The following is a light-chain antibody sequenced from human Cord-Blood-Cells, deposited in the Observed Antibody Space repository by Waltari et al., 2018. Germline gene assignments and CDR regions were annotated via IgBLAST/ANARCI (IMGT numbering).Light chain of an antibody. J-gene: IGLJ3*02. CDR2: EGS. CDR3: CSYAGSSTWV. V-gene: IGLV2-23*01. CDR1: SSDVGSYNL. Sequence: QSALTQPASVSGSPGQSITISCTGTSSDVGSYNLVSWYQQHPGKAPKLMILEGSKRPSGVSNCFYGSKSGNTASLTISGVQAEDEADYYCCSYAGSSTWVFGGGTKLTVL.